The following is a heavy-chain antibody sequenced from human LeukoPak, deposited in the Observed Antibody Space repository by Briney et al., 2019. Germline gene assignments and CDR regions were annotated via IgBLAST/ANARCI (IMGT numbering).Heavy chain of an antibody. D-gene: IGHD3-10*01. CDR1: GDSISSYY. CDR3: ARAPGGYGSGSRGAFDI. Sequence: SETLSLTCSVSGDSISSYYWSWIRQPPGKGLEWIGYIYYSGSTNYNPSLKSRVTISVDTSKNQFSLKLSSVPAADTAVYYCARAPGGYGSGSRGAFDIWGQGTMVTVSS. V-gene: IGHV4-59*01. J-gene: IGHJ3*02. CDR2: IYYSGST.